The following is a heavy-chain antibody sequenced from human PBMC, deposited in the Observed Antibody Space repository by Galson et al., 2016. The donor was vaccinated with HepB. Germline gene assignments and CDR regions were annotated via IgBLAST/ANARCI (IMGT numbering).Heavy chain of an antibody. Sequence: SLRLSCAASGFTFSDYYMSWIRQAPGKGLEWVSDINSSASYTNYADSVKGRFTVSRDNGKNSLYLQMTSLRAEDTAVYYCARGDRYNSSPCDYWGQGTLVTVSS. CDR2: INSSASYT. CDR1: GFTFSDYY. V-gene: IGHV3-11*03. D-gene: IGHD1-14*01. CDR3: ARGDRYNSSPCDY. J-gene: IGHJ4*02.